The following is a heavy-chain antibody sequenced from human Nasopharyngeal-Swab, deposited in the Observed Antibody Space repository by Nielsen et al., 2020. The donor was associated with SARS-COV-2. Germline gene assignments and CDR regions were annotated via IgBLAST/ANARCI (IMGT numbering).Heavy chain of an antibody. Sequence: GGSLRLSCAASGFTFSPFWMTWVRQAPGKGLEWVATIQTDGTEQYSVDSVKGRFTISRDNGKNSLYLQMNSLRAEDTALYYCAKDTSSSWYVGWFDPWGQGTLVTVSS. V-gene: IGHV3-7*03. D-gene: IGHD6-13*01. CDR1: GFTFSPFW. CDR2: IQTDGTEQ. CDR3: AKDTSSSWYVGWFDP. J-gene: IGHJ5*02.